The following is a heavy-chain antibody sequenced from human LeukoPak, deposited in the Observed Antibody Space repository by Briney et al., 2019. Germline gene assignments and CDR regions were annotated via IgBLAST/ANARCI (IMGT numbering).Heavy chain of an antibody. CDR1: GFTVSSNY. D-gene: IGHD3-10*01. Sequence: GGSLRLSCAASGFTVSSNYMSWVRQAPGKGLEWGSVIYSGGSTYYADSVKGRFTISRDNSKNTLYLQMNSLRAEDTAVSYCASGSGSYRTPYYYMDVWGKGTTVTVSS. CDR3: ASGSGSYRTPYYYMDV. J-gene: IGHJ6*03. V-gene: IGHV3-53*01. CDR2: IYSGGST.